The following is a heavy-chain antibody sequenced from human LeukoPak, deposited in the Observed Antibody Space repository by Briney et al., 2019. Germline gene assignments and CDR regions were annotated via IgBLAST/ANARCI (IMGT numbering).Heavy chain of an antibody. J-gene: IGHJ4*02. D-gene: IGHD5-24*01. Sequence: PGGSLRLSCAASGFTFSNYNMNWVRQAPGKGLEWVSSISSSSGYIYYADSVKGRFTISRDNTKNSLYLQMNSLRAEDTAVYYCAREDGYNNNHYWGQGTLVTVSS. CDR2: ISSSSGYI. V-gene: IGHV3-21*01. CDR3: AREDGYNNNHY. CDR1: GFTFSNYN.